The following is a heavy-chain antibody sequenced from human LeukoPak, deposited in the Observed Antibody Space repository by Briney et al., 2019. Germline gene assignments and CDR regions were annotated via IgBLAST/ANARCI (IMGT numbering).Heavy chain of an antibody. D-gene: IGHD2/OR15-2a*01. CDR3: ATEIGGGPYYLDS. CDR2: IVPILEIT. V-gene: IGHV1-69*04. CDR1: GGTFSNYA. J-gene: IGHJ4*02. Sequence: SVKVSCKASGGTFSNYAITWVRQAPGQGLEFMGRIVPILEITNYAEKFQGRVTITADKSTTTAYLELSSLKSEDTAVYYCATEIGGGPYYLDSWGQGTLVTVSS.